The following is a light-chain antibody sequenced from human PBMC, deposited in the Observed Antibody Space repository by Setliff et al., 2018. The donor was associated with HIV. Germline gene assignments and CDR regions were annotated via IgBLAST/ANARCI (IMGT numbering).Light chain of an antibody. CDR2: EVN. J-gene: IGLJ1*01. Sequence: QSALTQPASVSGPPGQSITISCTGTTSDIGAFNFVSWYQQHPGKAPKLIIYEVNYRPSGVSTRFSGSKSGNTASLTISGLQAEDDADYYCNSYRSRSTYVFGTGTKVTV. CDR1: TSDIGAFNF. CDR3: NSYRSRSTYV. V-gene: IGLV2-14*01.